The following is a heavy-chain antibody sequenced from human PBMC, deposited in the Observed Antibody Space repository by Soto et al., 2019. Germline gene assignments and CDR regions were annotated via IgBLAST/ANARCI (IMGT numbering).Heavy chain of an antibody. CDR2: ISGSGGST. CDR3: AKGGVIWFGELFTFDY. CDR1: GFTFSSYA. D-gene: IGHD3-10*01. V-gene: IGHV3-23*01. Sequence: GGSLRLSCAASGFTFSSYAMSWVRQAPGKGLEWVSAISGSGGSTYYADSVKGRFTISRDNSKNTLYLQMNSLRAKDTAVYYCAKGGVIWFGELFTFDYWGQGTLVTVSS. J-gene: IGHJ4*02.